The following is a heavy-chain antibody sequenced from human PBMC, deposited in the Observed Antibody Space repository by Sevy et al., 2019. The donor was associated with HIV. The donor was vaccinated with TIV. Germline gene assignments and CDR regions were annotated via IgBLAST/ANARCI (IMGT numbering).Heavy chain of an antibody. CDR2: IKEDDTVK. CDR3: VRAIQSDGSF. V-gene: IGHV3-7*04. D-gene: IGHD2-21*01. CDR1: GFSLESYW. Sequence: GGSLRLSCVASGFSLESYWMNWVRQAPGKPLEWVANIKEDDTVKYYVESVKGRFTISRDNGRNLVYLLMNNLKVEDTAVYYCVRAIQSDGSFWGQGTRVTVSS. J-gene: IGHJ4*02.